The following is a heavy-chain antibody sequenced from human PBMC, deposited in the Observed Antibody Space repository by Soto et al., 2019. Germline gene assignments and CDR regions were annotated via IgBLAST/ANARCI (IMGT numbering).Heavy chain of an antibody. CDR1: GGSIINYY. CDR3: VSHSDYDMLTGSSGYFDF. J-gene: IGHJ4*02. D-gene: IGHD3-9*01. CDR2: IYYDGDT. Sequence: QVQLQESGPRLVKPSETLSLTCTVSGGSIINYYWSWIRQPPGKGLEWLGFIYYDGDTNYNPSLRSRVTISVDTSKNQFSLTLRSVSAADTAVYLCVSHSDYDMLTGSSGYFDFWGQGALVTVSS. V-gene: IGHV4-59*08.